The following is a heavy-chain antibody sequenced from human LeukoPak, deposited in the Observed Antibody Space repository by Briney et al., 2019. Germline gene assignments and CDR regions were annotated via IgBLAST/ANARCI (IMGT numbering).Heavy chain of an antibody. CDR2: IGNDGRPI. CDR1: GFTFSGYY. J-gene: IGHJ4*02. CDR3: ARGFGYSSRQFGS. D-gene: IGHD5-12*01. V-gene: IGHV3-11*01. Sequence: GGSLRLSCAASGFTFSGYYMSWIRQTPGKRLEWLSYIGNDGRPIFYADSVQGRFTISRDNAKNLLYLQTDNLTVEDTAVYFCARGFGYSSRQFGSWGQGIQVTVSS.